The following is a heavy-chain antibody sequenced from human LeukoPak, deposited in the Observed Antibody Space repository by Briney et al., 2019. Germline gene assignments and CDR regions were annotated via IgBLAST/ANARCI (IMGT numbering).Heavy chain of an antibody. D-gene: IGHD2/OR15-2a*01. CDR2: IYYSGST. CDR3: ARRRIGSNAFDI. V-gene: IGHV4-39*01. Sequence: PSETLSLTCSVSGGSISSSSYYWGWIRQPPGKGLEWIGSIYYSGSTYYNPSLKSRVTISVDTSKNQFSLKLGSVTAAGTAVYFCARRRIGSNAFDIWGQGTMVTVSS. J-gene: IGHJ3*02. CDR1: GGSISSSSYY.